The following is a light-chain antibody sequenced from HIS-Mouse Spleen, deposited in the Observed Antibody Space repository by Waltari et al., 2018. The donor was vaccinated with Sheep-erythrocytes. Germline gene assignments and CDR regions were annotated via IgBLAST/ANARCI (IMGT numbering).Light chain of an antibody. CDR3: CSYAGSYNHV. CDR2: DVS. CDR1: SSHVRGYNY. J-gene: IGLJ1*01. V-gene: IGLV2-11*01. Sequence: QSALTQPRSVPGSPVQPVTISCTRTSSHVRGYNYVSWYQQHPGKAPKLMIYDVSKRPSGVPDRFSGSKSGNTASLTISGLQAEDEADYYCCSYAGSYNHVFATGTKVTVL.